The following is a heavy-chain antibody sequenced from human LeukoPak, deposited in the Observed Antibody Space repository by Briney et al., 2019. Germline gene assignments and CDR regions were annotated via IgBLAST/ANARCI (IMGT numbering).Heavy chain of an antibody. CDR3: ATNTWVGGDNAFDI. V-gene: IGHV1-24*01. Sequence: ASVKVSCKVSGYTLTELSMHWVRQAPGKGLEWMGGFDPEDGETIYAQKFQGRVTMTEDTSTDTAYMELSSLRSEDTAVYYCATNTWVGGDNAFDIWGQGTMVTVSS. CDR1: GYTLTELS. J-gene: IGHJ3*02. CDR2: FDPEDGET. D-gene: IGHD3-16*01.